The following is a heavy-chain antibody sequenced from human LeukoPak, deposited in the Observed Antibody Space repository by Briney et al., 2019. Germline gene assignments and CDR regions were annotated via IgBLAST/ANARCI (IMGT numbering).Heavy chain of an antibody. V-gene: IGHV3-30-3*01. CDR2: ISYDGSNK. J-gene: IGHJ4*02. D-gene: IGHD6-13*01. CDR1: GFTFSSYA. CDR3: ARDREQLYYFDY. Sequence: GGSLRLSCAASGFTFSSYAMHWVRQAPGKGLEWVAVISYDGSNKYYADSVKGRFTISRDNAKITLYLQMNSLRAEDTAVYSCARDREQLYYFDYWGQGTLVTVSS.